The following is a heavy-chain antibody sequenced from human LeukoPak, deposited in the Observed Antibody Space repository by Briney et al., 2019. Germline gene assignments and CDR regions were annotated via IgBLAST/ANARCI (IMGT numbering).Heavy chain of an antibody. CDR3: VRLRPGYFDY. D-gene: IGHD1-1*01. Sequence: PGRSLRLSCAASGFTFDDYAMHWVRQAPGKGLEWVSGISWNSGSIGYADSVKGRFTISRDNAKNSVFLQMNSLRAEDTAVYYCVRLRPGYFDYWGQGTLVTASS. CDR1: GFTFDDYA. CDR2: ISWNSGSI. V-gene: IGHV3-9*01. J-gene: IGHJ4*02.